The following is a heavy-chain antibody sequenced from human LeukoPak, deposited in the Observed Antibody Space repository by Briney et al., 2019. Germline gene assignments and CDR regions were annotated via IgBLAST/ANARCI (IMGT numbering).Heavy chain of an antibody. V-gene: IGHV3-23*01. D-gene: IGHD3-3*01. CDR1: GFIFSNYA. J-gene: IGHJ6*03. Sequence: GGSLRLSCAASGFIFSNYAMTWVRQVPGKGLEWVSDISGSGGRTYYADSVKGRFTISRDNSKNTLYLQMNSLRAEDTAVYYCAKDKYNFWSGSNYYYMDVWGKGTTVTVSS. CDR2: ISGSGGRT. CDR3: AKDKYNFWSGSNYYYMDV.